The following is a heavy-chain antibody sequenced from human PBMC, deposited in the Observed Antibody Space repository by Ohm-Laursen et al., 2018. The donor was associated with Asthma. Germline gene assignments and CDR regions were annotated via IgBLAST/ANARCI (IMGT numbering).Heavy chain of an antibody. Sequence: RSLRLSCAASGFSFSSYSMNWVRQAPGKGLGWVAVISYDGSNKYYADSVKGRFTISRDNSKNTLYLQMNSLRAEDTAVYYCARDSLGYCSGGSCYPPTYWGQGTLVTVSS. J-gene: IGHJ4*02. CDR3: ARDSLGYCSGGSCYPPTY. D-gene: IGHD2-15*01. CDR1: GFSFSSYS. CDR2: ISYDGSNK. V-gene: IGHV3-30*03.